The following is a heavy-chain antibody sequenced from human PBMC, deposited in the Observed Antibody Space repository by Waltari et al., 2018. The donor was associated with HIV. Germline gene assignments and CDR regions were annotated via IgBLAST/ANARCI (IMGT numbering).Heavy chain of an antibody. J-gene: IGHJ5*02. CDR3: ARVMSGDYGSSWFDP. V-gene: IGHV4-4*02. CDR2: MFPSGST. D-gene: IGHD2-21*02. Sequence: QVQLQESGPGLVKPSETLSLTCAVSGVSISGYNWWSWVRQPPGKGLEWIGEMFPSGSTNYNPSLKSRVTISVDKSKNQFSLKLTSVTAADTAVYFCARVMSGDYGSSWFDPWGQGTLVTVSS. CDR1: GVSISGYNW.